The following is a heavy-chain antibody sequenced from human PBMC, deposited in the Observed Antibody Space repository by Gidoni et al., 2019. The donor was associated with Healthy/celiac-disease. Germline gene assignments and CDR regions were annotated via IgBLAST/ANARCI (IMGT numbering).Heavy chain of an antibody. CDR3: ARVLGYCSGGSCRGWEGPLGLNWFDP. D-gene: IGHD2-15*01. V-gene: IGHV2-26*01. Sequence: QVTLKESGPVLVKPTETLTLTCTVSGFSLSNARMGVSWIRQPPGKALEWLAHIFWNDEKSYSTSLKSRLTISKDTSKSQVVLTMTNMDPVDTATYYCARVLGYCSGGSCRGWEGPLGLNWFDPWGQGTLVTVSS. CDR1: GFSLSNARMG. J-gene: IGHJ5*02. CDR2: IFWNDEK.